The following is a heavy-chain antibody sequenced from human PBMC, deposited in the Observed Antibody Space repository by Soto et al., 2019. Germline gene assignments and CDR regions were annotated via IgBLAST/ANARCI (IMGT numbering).Heavy chain of an antibody. V-gene: IGHV3-20*03. J-gene: IGHJ3*02. Sequence: EVQLVESGGGLVRPGGSLRLSFVASGFTFDDYGMSWVRQGPGKGLEWVSGINRNGGNTGYADSVQGRFSISRDNAKKSLYLHMNSLRVEDTALYYCARQGRDAFDIWGQGTKVTVSS. CDR3: ARQGRDAFDI. CDR1: GFTFDDYG. CDR2: INRNGGNT.